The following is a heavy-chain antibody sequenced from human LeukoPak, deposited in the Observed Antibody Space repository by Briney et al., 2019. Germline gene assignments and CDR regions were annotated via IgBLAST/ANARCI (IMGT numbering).Heavy chain of an antibody. CDR3: AKELYSAPGFFDS. V-gene: IGHV3-23*01. CDR2: ISASGGGA. D-gene: IGHD6-13*01. J-gene: IGHJ4*02. CDR1: GFTFSSYA. Sequence: PGGSLRLSCAASGFTFSSYAVNWVRQAPGKGLDCVSRISASGGGAYYADSVKGRFTISRDNSKNTLYLQMNSLRDEDTAVYYCAKELYSAPGFFDSWGQGPLVTVSS.